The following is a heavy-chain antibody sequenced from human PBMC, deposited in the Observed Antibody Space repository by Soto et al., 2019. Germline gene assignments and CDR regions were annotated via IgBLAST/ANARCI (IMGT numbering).Heavy chain of an antibody. Sequence: GGSLRLSCAASGFTFSYYYMSWIRQSPGKGLEWVSYISSSSSYTNYADSVEGRFTISRDNAKNSLYLQMNSLRAEDTAVYYCARTVASSGSLDGMDVWGQGTTVTVSS. CDR2: ISSSSSYT. D-gene: IGHD6-19*01. CDR3: ARTVASSGSLDGMDV. CDR1: GFTFSYYY. J-gene: IGHJ6*02. V-gene: IGHV3-11*06.